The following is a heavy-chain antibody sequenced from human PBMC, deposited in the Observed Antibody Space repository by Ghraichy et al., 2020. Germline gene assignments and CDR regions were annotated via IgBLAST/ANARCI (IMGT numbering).Heavy chain of an antibody. CDR1: GLTFGRFG. CDR2: IWYDGKTV. V-gene: IGHV3-33*01. Sequence: GESLNISCAASGLTFGRFGFQWVRQAPGRGLEWVATIWYDGKTVHYADSLKGRFVISRDNSNNILYLQMSGLRFDDTGVYYCATSVAGKFLEKGDFWGQGTLVTVSS. CDR3: ATSVAGKFLEKGDF. D-gene: IGHD1-14*01. J-gene: IGHJ4*02.